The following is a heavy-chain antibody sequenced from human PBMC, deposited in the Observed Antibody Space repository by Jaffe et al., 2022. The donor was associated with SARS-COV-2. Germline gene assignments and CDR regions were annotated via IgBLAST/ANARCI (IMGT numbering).Heavy chain of an antibody. Sequence: EVQLVQSGAEVKKPGESLKISCKGSGYSFTSYWIGWVRQMPGKGLEWMGIIYPGDSDTRYSPSFQGQVTISADKSISTAYLQWSSLKASDTAMYYCARNSVLRYFDWSIPFDYWGQGTLVTVSS. D-gene: IGHD3-9*01. CDR1: GYSFTSYW. J-gene: IGHJ4*02. CDR2: IYPGDSDT. CDR3: ARNSVLRYFDWSIPFDY. V-gene: IGHV5-51*01.